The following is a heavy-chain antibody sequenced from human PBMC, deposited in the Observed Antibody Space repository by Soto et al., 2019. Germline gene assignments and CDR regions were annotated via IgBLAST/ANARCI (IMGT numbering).Heavy chain of an antibody. Sequence: ASVKVSCKASGYTFTSYDINWVRQATGQGLEWMGWMNPNSGNTGYAQKFQGRVTMTRNNSISTAYMGLSSLGSEDTAVYYGARRRHNWFDPWGQGTLVTVSS. CDR3: ARRRHNWFDP. J-gene: IGHJ5*02. D-gene: IGHD6-25*01. CDR1: GYTFTSYD. V-gene: IGHV1-8*01. CDR2: MNPNSGNT.